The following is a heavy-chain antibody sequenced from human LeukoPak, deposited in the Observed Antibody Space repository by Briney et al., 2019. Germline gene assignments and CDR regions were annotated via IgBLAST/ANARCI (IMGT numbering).Heavy chain of an antibody. CDR1: GYTLTELS. D-gene: IGHD6-6*01. CDR2: FDPEDGET. Sequence: ASVKVSCKVSGYTLTELSMHWVRQAPGKGLEWMGGFDPEDGETIYAQKFQGRVTMTEDTSTDTAYIELSSLRSEDTAVYYCVSSSSWYFDYWGQGTLVTVSS. V-gene: IGHV1-24*01. CDR3: VSSSSWYFDY. J-gene: IGHJ4*02.